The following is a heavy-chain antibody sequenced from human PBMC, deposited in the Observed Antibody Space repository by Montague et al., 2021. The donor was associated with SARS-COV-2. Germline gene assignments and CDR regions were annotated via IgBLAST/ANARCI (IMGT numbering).Heavy chain of an antibody. CDR3: AKDVWSGSYAWGYFDF. D-gene: IGHD3-3*01. CDR1: GFTFDNFG. J-gene: IGHJ4*02. Sequence: SLRLSCATSGFTFDNFGMVWVRQSPGKGLEWVAGINWNSDIIACADSVKGRFTISRDNAKNSVYLQMNSLRAEDTALYYCAKDVWSGSYAWGYFDFWGQGTLVTVSS. V-gene: IGHV3-9*01. CDR2: INWNSDII.